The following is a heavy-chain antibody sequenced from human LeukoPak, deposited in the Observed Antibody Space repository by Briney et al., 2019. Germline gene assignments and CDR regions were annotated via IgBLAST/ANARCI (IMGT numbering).Heavy chain of an antibody. CDR1: RFTPDGHA. V-gene: IGHV3-9*02. CDR2: IYWNNGVV. D-gene: IGHD3-16*01. CDR3: TSDIQPGGADV. J-gene: IGHJ6*04. Sequence: GGSQRLSCTASRFTPDGHALHWVRQAPGEGLEWVAGIYWNNGVVDYADSVKGQFTISRDFAKRSVYLQMDSLRTEDRALYYCTSDIQPGGADVWGTGTTVTVSS.